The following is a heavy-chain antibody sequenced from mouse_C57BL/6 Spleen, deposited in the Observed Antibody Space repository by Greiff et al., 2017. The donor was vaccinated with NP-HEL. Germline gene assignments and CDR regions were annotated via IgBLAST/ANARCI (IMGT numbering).Heavy chain of an antibody. CDR3: YSNYAYYFDY. CDR2: INPGSGGT. J-gene: IGHJ2*01. V-gene: IGHV1-54*01. D-gene: IGHD2-5*01. CDR1: GYAFTNYL. Sequence: QVQLKESGAELVRPGTSVKVSCKASGYAFTNYLIEWVKQRPGQGLEWIGVINPGSGGTNYNEKFKGKATLTADKSSSTAYMQLSSLTSEDSAVYFCYSNYAYYFDYWGQGTTLTVSS.